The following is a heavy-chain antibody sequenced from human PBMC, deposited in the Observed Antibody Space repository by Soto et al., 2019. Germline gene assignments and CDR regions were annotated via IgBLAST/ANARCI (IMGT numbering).Heavy chain of an antibody. J-gene: IGHJ1*01. V-gene: IGHV1-3*01. Sequence: QVQLVQSGAEVKKPGASVTVSCKASGYTFTSFPIHWVRQAPGQRLEWMGWINAGNGDTKYSQKFQGRVTVTRDTSASTAYMELISLSSEDTAVYYCTRAPRGEHWGHGTLVTVSS. CDR2: INAGNGDT. CDR1: GYTFTSFP. D-gene: IGHD2-21*01. CDR3: TRAPRGEH.